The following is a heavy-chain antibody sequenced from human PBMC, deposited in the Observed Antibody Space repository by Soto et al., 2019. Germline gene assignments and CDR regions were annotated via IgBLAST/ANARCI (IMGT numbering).Heavy chain of an antibody. CDR2: IYYSGST. CDR3: AGVESGPYYYYYGMDV. Sequence: SETLSLTCTVSGGSISSGDYYWSWIRQPPGKGLEWIGYIYYSGSTYYNPSLKSRVTISVDTSKNQFSLKLSSVTAADTAVYYCAGVESGPYYYYYGMDVWGQGTPVTVSS. J-gene: IGHJ6*02. V-gene: IGHV4-30-4*01. CDR1: GGSISSGDYY.